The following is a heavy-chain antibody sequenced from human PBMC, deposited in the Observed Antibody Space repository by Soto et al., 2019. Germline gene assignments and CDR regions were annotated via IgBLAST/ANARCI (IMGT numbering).Heavy chain of an antibody. CDR2: ITFRGDNT. V-gene: IGHV3-23*01. J-gene: IGHJ4*02. CDR3: AKLGTMGVFDN. CDR1: GFTFSSYA. D-gene: IGHD1-26*01. Sequence: EVHLLESGGGLVQPGGSLRLSCAASGFTFSSYAMSWVRQAPGKGLEWLAGITFRGDNTYYADSVKGRFTLTRDNSRNRLDLQMNSPKVEDTALYYCAKLGTMGVFDNWGQGTLLTVSS.